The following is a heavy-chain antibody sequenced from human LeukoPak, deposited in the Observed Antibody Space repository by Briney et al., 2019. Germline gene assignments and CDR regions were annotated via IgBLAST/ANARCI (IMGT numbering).Heavy chain of an antibody. CDR3: TTRRVDTGVVTGDF. D-gene: IGHD2-21*02. J-gene: IGHJ4*02. V-gene: IGHV3-15*07. CDR1: GLLFNNDW. CDR2: IKSESDGGAT. Sequence: PGGSLNHSCAAPGLLFNNDWLNWGRQAPGKGQEWVARIKSESDGGATDYAAPVKGRFSISSDDSKNTLYLQMNSLKTDDTALYYCTTRRVDTGVVTGDFWGQGTLVTVSS.